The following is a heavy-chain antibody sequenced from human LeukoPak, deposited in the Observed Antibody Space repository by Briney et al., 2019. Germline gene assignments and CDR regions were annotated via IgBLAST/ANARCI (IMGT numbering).Heavy chain of an antibody. CDR1: GFTFNNYA. D-gene: IGHD2-2*01. J-gene: IGHJ4*02. V-gene: IGHV3-23*01. CDR3: VKEAVQTQVVPAAIFFDY. CDR2: ISGSSAGI. Sequence: GGSLRLSCAASGFTFNNYAMGWVRQAPGKGLEWVSVISGSSAGIKYADSVKGRFTISRDNSKDTLYLQMNSLSAEDTAVYYCVKEAVQTQVVPAAIFFDYWGQGTLVTVSS.